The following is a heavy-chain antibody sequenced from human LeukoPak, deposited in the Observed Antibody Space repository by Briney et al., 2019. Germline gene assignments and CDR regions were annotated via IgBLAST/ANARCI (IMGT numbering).Heavy chain of an antibody. CDR1: GYTFTGYY. J-gene: IGHJ3*02. CDR2: INPNSGDT. D-gene: IGHD4-17*01. Sequence: GASVKVSCKASGYTFTGYYMHWVRQAPGQGLEWMGWINPNSGDTNYAQNFRDRVTMTRDTSISAAYMELSSLRSDDTAVYYCEGRLSTVTTSDSFDIWGQGTMVAVSS. CDR3: EGRLSTVTTSDSFDI. V-gene: IGHV1-2*02.